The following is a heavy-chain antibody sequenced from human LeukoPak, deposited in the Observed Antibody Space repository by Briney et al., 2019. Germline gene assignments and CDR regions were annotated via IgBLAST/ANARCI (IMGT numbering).Heavy chain of an antibody. V-gene: IGHV3-48*01. D-gene: IGHD6-13*01. CDR1: GFTFSDYS. CDR2: ISSSGATI. J-gene: IGHJ4*02. CDR3: ARVGSSSWYEFDY. Sequence: GGSLRLSCAASGFTFSDYSMNWVRQAPGKGLEWVSYISSSGATIYYADSVKGRFTISRDNSKNTLYLQMNSLRAEDTAVYYCARVGSSSWYEFDYWGQGTLVTVSS.